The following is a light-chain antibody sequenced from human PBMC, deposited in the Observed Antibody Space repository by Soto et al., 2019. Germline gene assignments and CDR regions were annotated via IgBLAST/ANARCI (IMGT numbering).Light chain of an antibody. J-gene: IGLJ2*01. V-gene: IGLV2-11*01. CDR2: DVT. CDR1: SSDVGGYNY. Sequence: QSALTQPRSVSGSPGQSVTISCTGTSSDVGGYNYVSWYQHHPGKAPKLMIYDVTKRPSGVPDRFSGSKSGNTASLTISGLQAEDEADYYCCSSAGNYILVFGGGTQLTVL. CDR3: CSSAGNYILV.